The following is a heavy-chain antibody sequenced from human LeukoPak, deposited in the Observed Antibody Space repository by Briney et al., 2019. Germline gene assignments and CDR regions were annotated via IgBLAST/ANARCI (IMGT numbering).Heavy chain of an antibody. V-gene: IGHV4-30-2*01. Sequence: PSQTLSLTCAVSGGSISSGGYSWSWIRQPPGKGLEWIGYIYHSGSTYYNPSLKCRVTISVDRSKNQFSLKLSSVTAADTAVYYCARDDRRADAFDIWGQGTMVTVSS. CDR2: IYHSGST. CDR1: GGSISSGGYS. CDR3: ARDDRRADAFDI. J-gene: IGHJ3*02.